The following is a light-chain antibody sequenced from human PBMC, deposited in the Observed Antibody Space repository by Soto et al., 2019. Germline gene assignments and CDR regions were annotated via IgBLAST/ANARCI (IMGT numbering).Light chain of an antibody. Sequence: EIVLPQTPVTLSLSPGERGTLSCRASESVNSAYLAWYQHRPAQAPRLLIYGACSRATGVPDRFSGSGSGTEFTLTITRLEPADFALYYCQQYGYSPWTFGLGTNVEIK. CDR1: ESVNSAY. CDR2: GAC. J-gene: IGKJ1*01. CDR3: QQYGYSPWT. V-gene: IGKV3-20*01.